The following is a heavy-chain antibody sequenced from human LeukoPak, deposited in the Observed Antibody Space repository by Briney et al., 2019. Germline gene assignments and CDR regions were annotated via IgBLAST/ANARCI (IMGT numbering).Heavy chain of an antibody. CDR1: GGPINNGGYS. CDR2: IYHSEST. CDR3: ARVPFDYYDSDDYYYHDAFDI. V-gene: IGHV4-30-2*01. Sequence: SETLSLTCAVSGGPINNGGYSWSSIRQPPGKGLEWIGYIYHSESTYYNPSLKNRVTISIDRSKNQLSLNLSSVTAADTAVYYCARVPFDYYDSDDYYYHDAFDIWGQGTMVTVSS. D-gene: IGHD3-22*01. J-gene: IGHJ3*02.